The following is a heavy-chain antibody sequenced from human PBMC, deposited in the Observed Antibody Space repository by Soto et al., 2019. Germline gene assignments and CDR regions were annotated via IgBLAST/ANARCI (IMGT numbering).Heavy chain of an antibody. CDR2: INHSGNT. D-gene: IGHD2-21*01. CDR1: GASLSDNY. Sequence: SETLSLTCAVYGASLSDNYCNWLRQPPGKGLEWIGEINHSGNTNYNPSLRSRVTISIDTSKNQLSLNLRSVSAADTAVYYCARGRGEFDAWGHVTQVTVSS. CDR3: ARGRGEFDA. J-gene: IGHJ5*01. V-gene: IGHV4-34*01.